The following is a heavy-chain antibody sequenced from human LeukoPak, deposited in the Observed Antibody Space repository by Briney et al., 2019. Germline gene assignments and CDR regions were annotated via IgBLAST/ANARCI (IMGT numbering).Heavy chain of an antibody. CDR1: GDSFTSVTDY. J-gene: IGHJ5*02. D-gene: IGHD1-14*01. CDR2: IYYSGST. V-gene: IGHV4-61*01. Sequence: SETLSLTCTVSGDSFTSVTDYWAWIRQPPGKGLEWIGYIYYSGSTNYNPSLKSRVTISVDTSKNQFSLKLSSVTAADTAVYYCASGPLRNWFDPWGQGTLVTVSS. CDR3: ASGPLRNWFDP.